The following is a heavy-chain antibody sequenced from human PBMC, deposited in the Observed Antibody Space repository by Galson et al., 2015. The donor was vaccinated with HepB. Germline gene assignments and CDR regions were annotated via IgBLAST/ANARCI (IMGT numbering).Heavy chain of an antibody. CDR3: ATSSPSVAIGED. D-gene: IGHD2-2*01. CDR1: GLIFRNYG. V-gene: IGHV3-33*01. CDR2: IYYDGGNK. J-gene: IGHJ4*02. Sequence: SLRLSCAASGLIFRNYGMHWVRQVPGKGLGWVAIIYYDGGNKYYADSVRGRFTISKDNSKNTLYLQMNSLRPEDTAIYYCATSSPSVAIGEDWGQGTLVTVSS.